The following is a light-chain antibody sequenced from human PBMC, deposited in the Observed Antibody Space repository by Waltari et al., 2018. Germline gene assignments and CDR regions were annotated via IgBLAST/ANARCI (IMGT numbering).Light chain of an antibody. CDR2: SVT. J-gene: IGLJ2*01. CDR1: RGDVGGYFY. CDR3: SSYAGSDTYIL. V-gene: IGLV2-11*01. Sequence: SALTPPPPVFGSPGPSVTISCTGTRGDVGGYFYVLWFQQYPGKAPKLLIYSVTRRPSGVPDRFSGSRSGNTASLTISGLQPEDEADYYCSSYAGSDTYILFGGGTKLTVL.